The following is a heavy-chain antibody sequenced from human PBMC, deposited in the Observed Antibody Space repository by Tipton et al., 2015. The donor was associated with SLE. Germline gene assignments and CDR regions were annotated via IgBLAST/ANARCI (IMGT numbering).Heavy chain of an antibody. Sequence: SGFSFSNYAMHWVRQAPDKGLEWVGIIRTDGSNNDYGDSVKGRVTISRDISRNTLSLQMNSLKPEDTAVYYCTTDAAVGPRPIFDFWGQGTLVTVSS. CDR3: TTDAAVGPRPIFDF. CDR1: GFSFSNYA. CDR2: IRTDGSNN. J-gene: IGHJ4*02. D-gene: IGHD6-25*01. V-gene: IGHV3-30*02.